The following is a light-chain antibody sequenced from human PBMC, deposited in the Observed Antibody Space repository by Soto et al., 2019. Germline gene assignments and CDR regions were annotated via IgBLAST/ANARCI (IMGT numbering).Light chain of an antibody. CDR2: GAS. CDR3: QQYNNWPPLT. J-gene: IGKJ4*01. CDR1: QSVGSN. V-gene: IGKV3-15*01. Sequence: EIVMTQSPATLSVSPGDRATLSCRASQSVGSNLAWYQQKPGQAPRLLICGASTRATGIPARFSGSGSGTEFTLTISSLQSEDFAVYYCQQYNNWPPLTFGGGTKVAIK.